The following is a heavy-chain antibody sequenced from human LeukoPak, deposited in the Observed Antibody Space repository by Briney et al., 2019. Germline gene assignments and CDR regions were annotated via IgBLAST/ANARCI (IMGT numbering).Heavy chain of an antibody. Sequence: LGRSLRLSCAASGFTFDDYAMHWVRQAPGKGLEWVSGISWNSGSIGYADSVKGRFTISRDNAKNSLYLQMNSLRAEDTALYYCAKDIYYDILTGSLGGLDYWGQGTLVTVSS. CDR1: GFTFDDYA. D-gene: IGHD3-9*01. CDR3: AKDIYYDILTGSLGGLDY. V-gene: IGHV3-9*01. CDR2: ISWNSGSI. J-gene: IGHJ4*02.